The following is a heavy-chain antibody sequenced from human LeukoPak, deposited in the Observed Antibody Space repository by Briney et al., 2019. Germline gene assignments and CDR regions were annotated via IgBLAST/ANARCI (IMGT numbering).Heavy chain of an antibody. V-gene: IGHV3-74*01. D-gene: IGHD3-22*01. J-gene: IGHJ1*01. CDR3: ARAPSEIGGYYPEYFRH. CDR2: IKSDGST. Sequence: GGSLRLSCAASGFTFSSYWMHWVRQAPGKGLVWVSRIKSDGSTNYADSVKGRFTISRDNAKNTVSLQMNSLRAEDTGVYYCARAPSEIGGYYPEYFRHWGQSTLVTVSS. CDR1: GFTFSSYW.